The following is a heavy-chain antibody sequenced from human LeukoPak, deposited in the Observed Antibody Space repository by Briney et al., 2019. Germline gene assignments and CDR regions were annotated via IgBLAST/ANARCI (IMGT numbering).Heavy chain of an antibody. CDR1: GFNFKNYV. V-gene: IGHV3-23*01. D-gene: IGHD4-23*01. J-gene: IGHJ4*02. Sequence: PGGSLRLSCVGSGFNFKNYVMIWVRQAPGKGLEWVSGITGSSSSLYYIDSVKGRFTISRDNSKNTLYLQMNSLRAEDTAVYYCAKSWGNYGGEYYFDYWGQGTLVTVSS. CDR2: ITGSSSSL. CDR3: AKSWGNYGGEYYFDY.